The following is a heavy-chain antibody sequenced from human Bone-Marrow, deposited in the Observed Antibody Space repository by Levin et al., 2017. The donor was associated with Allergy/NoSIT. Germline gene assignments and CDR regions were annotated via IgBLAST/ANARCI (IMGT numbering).Heavy chain of an antibody. CDR2: ISHGGST. Sequence: SETLSLTCAVYGGSFSGYYWTWIRQAPGKGLEWLGEISHGGSTTYDPFLKSRVSISLDTSKNQFSLKVNSVTAAATAVYYCARGGAGDQRDYFDSWGRGTLVTVSS. CDR1: GGSFSGYY. J-gene: IGHJ4*02. D-gene: IGHD7-27*01. CDR3: ARGGAGDQRDYFDS. V-gene: IGHV4-34*01.